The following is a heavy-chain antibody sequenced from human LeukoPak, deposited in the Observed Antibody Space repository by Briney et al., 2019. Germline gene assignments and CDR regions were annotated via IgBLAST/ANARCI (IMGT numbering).Heavy chain of an antibody. Sequence: PGRSLRLPCAASGFTFSSYAMHWVRQAPGKGLEWVAVISYDGSNKYYADSVKGRFTISRDNSKNTLYLQMNSLRAEDTAVYYCARASYGGRAEYFQHWGQGTLVTVSS. J-gene: IGHJ1*01. D-gene: IGHD4/OR15-4a*01. CDR1: GFTFSSYA. CDR3: ARASYGGRAEYFQH. CDR2: ISYDGSNK. V-gene: IGHV3-30*04.